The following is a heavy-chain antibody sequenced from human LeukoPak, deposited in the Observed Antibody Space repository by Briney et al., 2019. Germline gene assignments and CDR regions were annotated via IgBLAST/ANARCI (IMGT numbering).Heavy chain of an antibody. V-gene: IGHV3-21*01. CDR3: ARTNSGWYGWFDP. D-gene: IGHD6-19*01. J-gene: IGHJ5*02. CDR2: ISSSSSYI. Sequence: GGSLRLSCAASGFTFSSYSMNWVRQAPGKGLEWVSSISSSSSYIYYADSVKGRFTISRDNSKNTLYLQMTSLRGEDTAVYYCARTNSGWYGWFDPWGQGTLVTVSS. CDR1: GFTFSSYS.